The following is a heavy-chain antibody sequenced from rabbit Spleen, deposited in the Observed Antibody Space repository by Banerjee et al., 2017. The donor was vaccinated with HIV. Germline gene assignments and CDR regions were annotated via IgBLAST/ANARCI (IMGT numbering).Heavy chain of an antibody. CDR3: ARNYVNAFDP. CDR2: IYAGSSGST. V-gene: IGHV1S40*01. D-gene: IGHD1-1*01. CDR1: GFSFSSSYY. J-gene: IGHJ2*01. Sequence: QSLEESGGDLVKPGASLTLTCTASGFSFSSSYYMSWVRQAPGKGLEWIACIYAGSSGSTYYASWAKGRFTISETSSTTVTLQVTSLTTADTATYFCARNYVNAFDPWGQGTLVTVS.